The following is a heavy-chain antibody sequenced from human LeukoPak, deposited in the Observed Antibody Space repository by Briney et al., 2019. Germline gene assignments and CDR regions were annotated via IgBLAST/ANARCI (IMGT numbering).Heavy chain of an antibody. V-gene: IGHV3-48*03. CDR2: ISSSGSTI. J-gene: IGHJ6*02. Sequence: GGSLRLSCAASGFTFSSYEMNWVRQAPGKGLEWVSYISSSGSTIYYADSVKGRFTISRDSAKNSLYLQMNSLRAEDTAVYYCARISYGMDVWGQGITVTVSS. CDR1: GFTFSSYE. CDR3: ARISYGMDV.